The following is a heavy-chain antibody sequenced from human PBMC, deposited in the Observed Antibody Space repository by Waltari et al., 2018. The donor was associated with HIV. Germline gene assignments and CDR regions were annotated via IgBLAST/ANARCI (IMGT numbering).Heavy chain of an antibody. CDR1: GFTFSSYA. CDR2: ISFDGSYK. J-gene: IGHJ4*02. CDR3: ARVGYSSSWAYFDY. D-gene: IGHD6-13*01. V-gene: IGHV3-30*01. Sequence: QVQLVESGGGVVQPGRSLSLSCAASGFTFSSYALHWVRQAPGKGIDWVSVISFDGSYKQYADSVKGRFTISRDTSKSRLYRQTNSLRAEDTAVYYCARVGYSSSWAYFDYWGQGTLVTVSS.